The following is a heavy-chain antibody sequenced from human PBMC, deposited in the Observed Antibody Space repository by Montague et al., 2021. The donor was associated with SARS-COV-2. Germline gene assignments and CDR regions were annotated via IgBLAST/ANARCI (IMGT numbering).Heavy chain of an antibody. J-gene: IGHJ3*02. CDR1: GGSISSSSYY. Sequence: SETLSLTCTVSGGSISSSSYYWGWIRQPPGKGLEWMGSIFYSGSTSYNPSLKSRATISVDPSKNQFSLKLSSVTAADTAVYYCATYYDILTGYYIDAFDIWGQGTMVTVSS. CDR2: IFYSGST. CDR3: ATYYDILTGYYIDAFDI. V-gene: IGHV4-39*01. D-gene: IGHD3-9*01.